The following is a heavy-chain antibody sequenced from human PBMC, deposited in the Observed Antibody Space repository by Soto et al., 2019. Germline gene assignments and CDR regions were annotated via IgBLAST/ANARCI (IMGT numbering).Heavy chain of an antibody. V-gene: IGHV1-8*01. J-gene: IGHJ4*02. CDR1: SYTFPNRD. CDR3: SRAICPIYGLSITLSFDF. D-gene: IGHD3-3*01. CDR2: MNPAKSST. Sequence: ASVSRSRHGSSYTFPNRDINWVRQATRPDRDRLGWMNPAKSSTGDAQEFQTRDTMTRDTSIDTAYMELSSLASDYTSVYYCSRAICPIYGLSITLSFDFWGQGVLVSVSS.